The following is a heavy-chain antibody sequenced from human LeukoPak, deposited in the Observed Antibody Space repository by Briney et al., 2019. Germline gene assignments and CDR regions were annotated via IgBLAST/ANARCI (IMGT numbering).Heavy chain of an antibody. V-gene: IGHV1-18*01. CDR1: GYTFTSYG. J-gene: IGHJ6*03. CDR3: ARGVQRYYYDSSGYIYYYYMDV. D-gene: IGHD3-22*01. Sequence: ASVKVSCKASGYTFTSYGISWVRQAPGQGLEWMGWISAYNGNTNYAQKLQGRVTMTTDTSTSTAYMELRSLRSDDTAVYYCARGVQRYYYDSSGYIYYYYMDVWGKGTTVTVSS. CDR2: ISAYNGNT.